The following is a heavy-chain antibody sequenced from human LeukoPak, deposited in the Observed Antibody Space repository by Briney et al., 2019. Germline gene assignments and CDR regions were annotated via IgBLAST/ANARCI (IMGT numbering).Heavy chain of an antibody. V-gene: IGHV3-7*01. D-gene: IGHD3-22*01. Sequence: GGSLRLSCAASGVSSRRYRMSSVRQAPGKGLGWGAKIRQDGGLKNYVESVKRRFTISRDNAKNSLYLQMNSLRAEDMAVYYCARDAYDNSGYPHYWGQGTLVTVSS. CDR2: IRQDGGLK. CDR1: GVSSRRYR. J-gene: IGHJ4*02. CDR3: ARDAYDNSGYPHY.